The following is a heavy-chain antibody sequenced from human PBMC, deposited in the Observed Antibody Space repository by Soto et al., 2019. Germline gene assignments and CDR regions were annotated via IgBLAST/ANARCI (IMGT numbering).Heavy chain of an antibody. CDR2: INSDGSST. Sequence: GGSLRLSCAASGFTFSSYWMHWVRQAPGKGLVWVSRINSDGSSTSYADSVKGRFTISRDNAKNTLYLQMNSLRAEDTAVYYCARGGYSSSWNDYWGQGTLVTVSS. CDR3: ARGGYSSSWNDY. CDR1: GFTFSSYW. J-gene: IGHJ4*02. V-gene: IGHV3-74*01. D-gene: IGHD6-13*01.